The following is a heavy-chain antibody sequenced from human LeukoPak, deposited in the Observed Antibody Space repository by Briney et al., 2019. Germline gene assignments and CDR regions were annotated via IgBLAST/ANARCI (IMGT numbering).Heavy chain of an antibody. J-gene: IGHJ5*02. Sequence: PGGSLRLSCAASGFSFSTYALTWVCHGPGKGLEWVSHIGVSGGVTYYADSVKSRFTISRDNSKNTLYLQMNSPSAEDTAVYYCAKDGRGGDCTSASCTHWFGPWGQGTLVTVSS. CDR3: AKDGRGGDCTSASCTHWFGP. CDR2: IGVSGGVT. CDR1: GFSFSTYA. D-gene: IGHD2-2*01. V-gene: IGHV3-23*01.